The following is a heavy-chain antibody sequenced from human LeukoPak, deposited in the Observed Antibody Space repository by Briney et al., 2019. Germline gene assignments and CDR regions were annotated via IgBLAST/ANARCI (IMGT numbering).Heavy chain of an antibody. J-gene: IGHJ4*02. V-gene: IGHV3-30*04. CDR3: VKEAYYGWGSSPTFYLGY. D-gene: IGHD3-10*01. CDR1: GFSFSDSV. CDR2: ISHDVKTT. Sequence: PGGSLRLSCVASGFSFSDSVIHWVRQAPGKGLEWVAVISHDVKTTYYADSAKGRFTISRDNSRNTVFLQMNRLRPEDTAVYYCVKEAYYGWGSSPTFYLGYWGQGTRVTVSS.